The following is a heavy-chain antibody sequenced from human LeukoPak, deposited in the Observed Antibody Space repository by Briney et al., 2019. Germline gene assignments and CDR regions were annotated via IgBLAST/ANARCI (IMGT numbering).Heavy chain of an antibody. Sequence: ASVKVSCKASGYTFTSYDINWVRQATGQGLEWMGWMNPNSGNTGYAQKFQGRVTMTRDTSISTAYMELSRLRSDDTAVYYCARDWGGFVSLWGQGTMVTVSS. CDR3: ARDWGGFVSL. J-gene: IGHJ3*01. V-gene: IGHV1-8*01. D-gene: IGHD3-16*01. CDR1: GYTFTSYD. CDR2: MNPNSGNT.